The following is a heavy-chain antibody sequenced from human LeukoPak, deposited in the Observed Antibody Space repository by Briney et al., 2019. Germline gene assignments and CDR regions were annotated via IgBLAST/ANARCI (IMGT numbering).Heavy chain of an antibody. J-gene: IGHJ4*02. D-gene: IGHD3-16*01. CDR1: GFTFSSYA. CDR3: AKENRGRDYIDVPN. V-gene: IGHV3-23*01. CDR2: ISGSGGST. Sequence: GGSLRLSCAASGFTFSSYAMSRVRQAPGRGLEWVSAISGSGGSTYYADSVKGRFTISRDNSKNTLYLQMNSLRAEDTAVYYCAKENRGRDYIDVPNWGQGTLVTVSS.